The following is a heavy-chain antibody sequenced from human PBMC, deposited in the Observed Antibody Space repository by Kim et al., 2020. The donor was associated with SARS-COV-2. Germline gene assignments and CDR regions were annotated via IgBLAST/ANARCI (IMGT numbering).Heavy chain of an antibody. CDR2: DGGSR. V-gene: IGHV3-74*01. D-gene: IGHD3-3*02. J-gene: IGHJ4*02. CDR3: TSIFEY. Sequence: DGGSRDNADSVKGRFTTSRDNANNMVYLQMNSLRVDDTAIYYCTSIFEYWGQGALVTVSS.